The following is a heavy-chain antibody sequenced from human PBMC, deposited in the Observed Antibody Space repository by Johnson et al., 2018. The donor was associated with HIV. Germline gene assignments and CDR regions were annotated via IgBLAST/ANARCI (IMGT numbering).Heavy chain of an antibody. CDR2: IYSGGST. CDR1: GFTVSSNY. Sequence: VQLVESGGGLIQPGGSLRLSCAASGFTVSSNYMSWLRQAPGKALEWVSVIYSGGSTYYADSVKGRFTISRDNSKNTLYLQMNSLRAEDTAVYYCARGGVLRYFDWLFEDAFDIWGQGTMVTVSS. CDR3: ARGGVLRYFDWLFEDAFDI. J-gene: IGHJ3*02. D-gene: IGHD3-9*01. V-gene: IGHV3-53*01.